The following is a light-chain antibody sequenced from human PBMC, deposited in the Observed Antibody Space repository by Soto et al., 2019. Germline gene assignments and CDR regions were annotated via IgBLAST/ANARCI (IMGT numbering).Light chain of an antibody. J-gene: IGKJ4*01. CDR3: QQDGSSVT. Sequence: EIVLTQSPGTLSLSPGERATLSCRASQSVSSSYLAWYQQKPGQAPRLLIYGASSRATGIPDRFSGSGSGKDFTLNISRLEPEEFAVSYCQQDGSSVTFGGGTKVEIK. V-gene: IGKV3-20*01. CDR1: QSVSSSY. CDR2: GAS.